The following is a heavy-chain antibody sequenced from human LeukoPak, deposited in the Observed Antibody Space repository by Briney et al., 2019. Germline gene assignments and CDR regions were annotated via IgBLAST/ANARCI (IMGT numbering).Heavy chain of an antibody. CDR1: GFTFSSFG. CDR2: IRSKDYGGAT. Sequence: GGSLRLSCTTSGFTFSSFGISWVRQAPGKGLEWVGFIRSKDYGGATYYAASVKGRFTITRDDSKGIAYLQIRSLKIEDTAVYCAKTGALDIWGQGTMVTVSS. J-gene: IGHJ3*02. CDR3: KTGALDI. V-gene: IGHV3-49*04. D-gene: IGHD4/OR15-4a*01.